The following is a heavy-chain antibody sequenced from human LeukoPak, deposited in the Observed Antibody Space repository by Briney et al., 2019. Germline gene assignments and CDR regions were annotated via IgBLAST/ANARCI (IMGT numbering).Heavy chain of an antibody. D-gene: IGHD2-2*02. Sequence: ASVEVSCKASGYTFTSYDINWVRQATGQGLEWMGWMNPNSGNTGYAQKFQGRVTMTRNTSISTAYMELSSLRSEDTAVYYCAAPGLSPVVPAAISFDYWGQGTLVTVSS. CDR1: GYTFTSYD. CDR3: AAPGLSPVVPAAISFDY. CDR2: MNPNSGNT. V-gene: IGHV1-8*01. J-gene: IGHJ4*02.